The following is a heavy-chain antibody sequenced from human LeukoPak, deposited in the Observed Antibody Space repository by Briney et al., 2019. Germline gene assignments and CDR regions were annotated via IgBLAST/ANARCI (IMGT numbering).Heavy chain of an antibody. J-gene: IGHJ4*02. CDR2: ISYDGSNK. V-gene: IGHV3-30*18. CDR1: GFTSSSYG. CDR3: AKDEDFLGYDSSYYFDY. Sequence: GGSLRLSCAASGFTSSSYGMHWVRQAPGKGLEWVTVISYDGSNKYYADSVKGRFTISRDNSKNTLYLQMNSLRAEDTAVYYCAKDEDFLGYDSSYYFDYWGQGTLVTVSS. D-gene: IGHD3-22*01.